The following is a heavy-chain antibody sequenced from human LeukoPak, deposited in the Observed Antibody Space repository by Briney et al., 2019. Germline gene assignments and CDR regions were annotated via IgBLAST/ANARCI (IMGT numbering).Heavy chain of an antibody. D-gene: IGHD2-15*01. CDR1: GYTFTGYY. V-gene: IGHV1-2*02. J-gene: IGHJ5*02. CDR2: INPNSGGT. CDR3: ARTYCSGGSCYPNWFDP. Sequence: ASVKVSCKASGYTFTGYYMHWVRQAPGQGLEWMRWINPNSGGTNYAQKFQGRVTMTRDTPISTAYMELSRLRSDDTAVYYCARTYCSGGSCYPNWFDPWGLGTLVTVSS.